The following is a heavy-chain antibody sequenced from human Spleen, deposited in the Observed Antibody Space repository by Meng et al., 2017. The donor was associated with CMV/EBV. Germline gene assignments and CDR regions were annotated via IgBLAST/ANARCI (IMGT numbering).Heavy chain of an antibody. D-gene: IGHD1-1*01. V-gene: IGHV3-7*01. CDR2: IKQDGSEK. J-gene: IGHJ1*01. CDR3: ARGTGGDFQH. CDR1: GFTFSTYW. Sequence: GESLKISCAASGFTFSTYWMSWVRQAPGKGLEWVANIKQDGSEKYYVDSVKGRFTISRDNAKNSLYLQMNSLRDEDTAVYYCARGTGGDFQHWGQGTLVTVSS.